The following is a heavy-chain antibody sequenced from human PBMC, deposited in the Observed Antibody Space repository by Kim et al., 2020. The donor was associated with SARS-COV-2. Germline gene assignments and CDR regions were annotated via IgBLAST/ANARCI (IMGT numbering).Heavy chain of an antibody. J-gene: IGHJ6*01. Sequence: SETLSLTCTVSGGSISSSSYYWGWIRQPPGKGLEWIGSIYYSGSTYYNPSLKSRVTISVDTSKNQFSLKLSSVTAADTSVYYCARVGTVTTSFYYYYYG. CDR2: IYYSGST. V-gene: IGHV4-39*07. CDR3: ARVGTVTTSFYYYYYG. D-gene: IGHD4-17*01. CDR1: GGSISSSSYY.